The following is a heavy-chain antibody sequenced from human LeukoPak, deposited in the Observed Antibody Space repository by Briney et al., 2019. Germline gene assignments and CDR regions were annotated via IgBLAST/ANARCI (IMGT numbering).Heavy chain of an antibody. J-gene: IGHJ3*02. CDR2: ISGSAYST. V-gene: IGHV3-23*01. Sequence: GGSLRLSCAASGFTFSSYAMTWVRQAPGKGLEWISAISGSAYSTSYADSVKGRFTISRDNSKNTLYLQMNSLRAEDTAIYYCARNTSGFKLGDAFDIWGQGTMVTVSS. CDR1: GFTFSSYA. CDR3: ARNTSGFKLGDAFDI. D-gene: IGHD3-22*01.